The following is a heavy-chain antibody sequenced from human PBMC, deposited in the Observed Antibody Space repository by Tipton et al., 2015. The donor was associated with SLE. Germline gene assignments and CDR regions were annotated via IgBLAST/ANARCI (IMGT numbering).Heavy chain of an antibody. CDR3: ARGGVGGYDYFDH. CDR1: GGSISSDDYY. V-gene: IGHV4-31*03. CDR2: MSYSGST. Sequence: TLSLTCTVSGGSISSDDYYWTWIRQHPGKGLEWIGHMSYSGSTHCNPSLRSRITISVDTSKNHFSLKLSSVTAADTAVYYCARGGVGGYDYFDHWGQGTLVTVSS. D-gene: IGHD5-12*01. J-gene: IGHJ4*02.